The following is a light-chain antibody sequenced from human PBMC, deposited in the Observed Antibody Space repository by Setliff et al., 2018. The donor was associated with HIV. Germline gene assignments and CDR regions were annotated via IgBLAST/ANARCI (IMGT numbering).Light chain of an antibody. V-gene: IGLV2-14*03. CDR3: SSRIVSSALHV. Sequence: QSVLTRPASVSGSPGQSITISCIGTSSDVGGYDFVSWYQQRPGKAPKLIIFDVSERPSGVSNRFSGSKSGNTASLTISGLQAEDEADYYCSSRIVSSALHVFGTGTKVTVL. J-gene: IGLJ1*01. CDR2: DVS. CDR1: SSDVGGYDF.